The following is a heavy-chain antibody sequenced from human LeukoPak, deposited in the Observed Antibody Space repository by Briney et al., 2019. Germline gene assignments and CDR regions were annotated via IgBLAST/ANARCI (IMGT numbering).Heavy chain of an antibody. CDR3: AREGLLLWFGESPDAFDI. J-gene: IGHJ3*02. CDR1: GFTFSSYG. D-gene: IGHD3-10*01. V-gene: IGHV3-30*02. CDR2: IRYDGSNK. Sequence: GGSLRLSCAASGFTFSSYGMHWVRQAPGKGLEWVAFIRYDGSNKYYADSVKGRFTISRDNSKNTLYLQMNSLRAEDTAVYYCAREGLLLWFGESPDAFDIWGQGTMVTVSS.